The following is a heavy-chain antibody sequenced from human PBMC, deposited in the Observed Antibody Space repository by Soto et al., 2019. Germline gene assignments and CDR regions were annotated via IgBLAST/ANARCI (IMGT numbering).Heavy chain of an antibody. Sequence: SETLSLTCTVSGGSISSSSYYWGWIRQPPGKGLEWIGSIYYSGSTYYNPSLKSRVTISVDTSKNQFSLKLSSVTAADTAVYYCARRVRAGIAVAGTFYGMDVWGQGTTVTVSS. CDR3: ARRVRAGIAVAGTFYGMDV. CDR1: GGSISSSSYY. CDR2: IYYSGST. J-gene: IGHJ6*02. V-gene: IGHV4-39*01. D-gene: IGHD6-19*01.